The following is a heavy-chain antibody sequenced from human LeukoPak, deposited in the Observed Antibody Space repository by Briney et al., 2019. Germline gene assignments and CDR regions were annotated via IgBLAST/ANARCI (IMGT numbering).Heavy chain of an antibody. CDR2: ISGSGNNV. V-gene: IGHV3-48*01. CDR3: ARDAVQADTPFYFDI. CDR1: GFTLASYS. Sequence: PGGSLRLSCSPSGFTLASYSMSWVHQAPGKGLQWVSFISGSGNNVLYADSVKGRFTISRDNAENSLYLQMDSLRVEDTAVYYSARDAVQADTPFYFDIWGQGALVTVSS. D-gene: IGHD2-15*01. J-gene: IGHJ4*02.